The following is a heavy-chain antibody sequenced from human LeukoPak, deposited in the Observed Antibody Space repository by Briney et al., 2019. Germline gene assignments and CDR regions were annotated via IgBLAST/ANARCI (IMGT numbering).Heavy chain of an antibody. D-gene: IGHD6-25*01. J-gene: IGHJ4*02. V-gene: IGHV4-34*01. CDR3: ARYGSGFDY. CDR1: GGSFSGYY. CDR2: IYSTGNT. Sequence: PSETLSLTCAVYGGSFSGYYWSWIRQPPGKGLEWIGNIYSTGNTYYNSSLLSRVTISLDTSKTQFSLRLRSVTAADTAVYYCARYGSGFDYWGQGTLVTVSS.